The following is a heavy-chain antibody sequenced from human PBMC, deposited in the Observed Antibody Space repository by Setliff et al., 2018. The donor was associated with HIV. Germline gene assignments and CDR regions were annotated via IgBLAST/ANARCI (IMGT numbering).Heavy chain of an antibody. V-gene: IGHV1-2*02. J-gene: IGHJ4*02. Sequence: GASVKVSCKASGYTFSDYYLHWVRQAPGQGLEWVGWISPYNGDTKYAEKFQGRVTITADESTSTAYMELSSLRSEDTAVYYCARGATITYYFDYWGQGTLVTVSS. CDR3: ARGATITYYFDY. D-gene: IGHD5-12*01. CDR2: ISPYNGDT. CDR1: GYTFSDYY.